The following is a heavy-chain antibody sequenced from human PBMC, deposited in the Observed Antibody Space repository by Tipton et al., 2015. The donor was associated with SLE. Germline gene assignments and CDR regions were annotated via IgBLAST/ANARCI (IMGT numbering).Heavy chain of an antibody. CDR1: GGSFSGYY. V-gene: IGHV4-34*01. CDR2: IYYSGST. J-gene: IGHJ4*02. CDR3: ARGEVGATYNY. D-gene: IGHD1-26*01. Sequence: TLSLTCTVYGGSFSGYYWSWIRQPPGKGLEWIGSIYYSGSTYYNPSLKSRVTISVDTSKNQFSLKLSSVTAADTAVYYCARGEVGATYNYWGQGTLVTVSS.